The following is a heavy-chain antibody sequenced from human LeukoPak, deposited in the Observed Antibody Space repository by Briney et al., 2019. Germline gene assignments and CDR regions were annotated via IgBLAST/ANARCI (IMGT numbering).Heavy chain of an antibody. D-gene: IGHD1-14*01. CDR3: ASVVKPDHQFDY. CDR2: IYYSGST. CDR1: GGSISSYY. V-gene: IGHV4-59*08. Sequence: PSETLSLTCTVSGGSISSYYWNWIRQPPGKGLEWIGYIYYSGSTNYNPSLKSRVTISVDTSKNQFSLKLSSVTAADTAVYYCASVVKPDHQFDYWGQGTLVTVSS. J-gene: IGHJ4*02.